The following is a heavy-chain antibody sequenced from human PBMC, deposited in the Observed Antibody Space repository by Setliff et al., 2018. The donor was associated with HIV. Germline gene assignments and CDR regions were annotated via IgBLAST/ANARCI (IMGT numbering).Heavy chain of an antibody. V-gene: IGHV4-59*11. J-gene: IGHJ4*02. CDR1: GGSISNQY. CDR2: IYYSGTT. D-gene: IGHD6-6*01. Sequence: SETLSLTCTVSGGSISNQYWSWIRQPQGKGLEWIGYIYYSGTTHYNPSLKSRVAMSVDTSKTQFSLDLTSVTPADTAVYYCARLRVSSSSQTFGHWGQGILVTVSS. CDR3: ARLRVSSSSQTFGH.